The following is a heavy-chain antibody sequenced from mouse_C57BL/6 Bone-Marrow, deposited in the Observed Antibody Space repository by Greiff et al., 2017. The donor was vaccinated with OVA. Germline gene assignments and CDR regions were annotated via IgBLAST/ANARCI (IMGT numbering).Heavy chain of an antibody. J-gene: IGHJ4*01. D-gene: IGHD2-4*01. V-gene: IGHV2-2*01. CDR1: GFSLTSYG. Sequence: VQLQQSGPGLVQPSQSLSITCTVSGFSLTSYGVHWVRQSPGKGLEWLGVIWSGGSTDYNAAFISRLSISKDNSKSQVFFKMNSLQADDTAIYYCARNDDYDDGYYYAMDYWGQGTSVTVSS. CDR3: ARNDDYDDGYYYAMDY. CDR2: IWSGGST.